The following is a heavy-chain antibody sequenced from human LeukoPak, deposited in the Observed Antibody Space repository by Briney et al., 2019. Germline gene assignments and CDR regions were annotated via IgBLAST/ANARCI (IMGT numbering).Heavy chain of an antibody. CDR1: GGTFSSYA. J-gene: IGHJ4*02. Sequence: SVKVSCKASGGTFSSYAISWVRQATGQVLEWMGGIIPIFGTANYAQKFQGRVTITTDESTSTAYMELSSLRSEDTAVYYCARVSRWLQMNFDYWGQGTLVTVSS. D-gene: IGHD5-24*01. CDR3: ARVSRWLQMNFDY. CDR2: IIPIFGTA. V-gene: IGHV1-69*05.